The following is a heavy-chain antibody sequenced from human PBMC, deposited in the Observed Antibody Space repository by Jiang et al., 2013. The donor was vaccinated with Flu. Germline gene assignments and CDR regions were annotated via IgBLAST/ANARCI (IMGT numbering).Heavy chain of an antibody. Sequence: VKKPGSSVKVSCKASGGTSTSYTIIWVRQAPGQGLEWMGGILPIVGIADYAQKFQGRVTITADKSTSAAYMEFSSLRSEDTAIYYCARAASCGGDCYFFDSWGQGTLVTVSS. CDR1: GGTSTSYT. J-gene: IGHJ4*02. D-gene: IGHD2-21*02. V-gene: IGHV1-69*17. CDR2: ILPIVGIA. CDR3: ARAASCGGDCYFFDS.